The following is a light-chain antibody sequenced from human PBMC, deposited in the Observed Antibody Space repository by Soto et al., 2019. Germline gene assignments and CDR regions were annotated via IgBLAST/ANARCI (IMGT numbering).Light chain of an antibody. V-gene: IGKV4-1*01. Sequence: DIVMTQSPDSLAVSLGERATINCKSSQSLLSRSNNKNYLAWYQQRPGQPPNLLISWASTRESGVPDRFRGSGSGTDFTLTISSLQAEDVAVYFCLQYYSAPLTFGPGTKVDIK. CDR2: WAS. CDR3: LQYYSAPLT. CDR1: QSLLSRSNNKNY. J-gene: IGKJ3*01.